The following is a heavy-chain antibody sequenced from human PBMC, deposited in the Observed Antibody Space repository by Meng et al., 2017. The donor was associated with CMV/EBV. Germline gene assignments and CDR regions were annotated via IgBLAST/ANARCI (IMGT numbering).Heavy chain of an antibody. D-gene: IGHD2-8*01. CDR3: ARIFCTTTDCYYDY. V-gene: IGHV3-48*03. Sequence: GGSLRLSCAASGFAFSSYEMSWVRQTPGKGLEWISYIDTSGNTIYYADSVKGRFTISRDNVKSSLYLLMESLRAEDTAVYYCARIFCTTTDCYYDYGGRGTLVTVSS. CDR1: GFAFSSYE. CDR2: IDTSGNTI. J-gene: IGHJ4*02.